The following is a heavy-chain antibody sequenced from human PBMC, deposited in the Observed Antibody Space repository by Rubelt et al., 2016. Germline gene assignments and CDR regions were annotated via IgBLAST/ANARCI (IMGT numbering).Heavy chain of an antibody. J-gene: IGHJ4*02. CDR2: VAYDGVDK. Sequence: GGSLRLSCEASEFTFSSYGMHWVRQAPGKGLEWVAVVAYDGVDKKSVDSVKGRVTISRDNSKNTVYLQMNSLRPEDTAVYYCARPISLGIGVDSWGQGTLVTVSS. CDR3: ARPISLGIGVDS. V-gene: IGHV3-30*03. CDR1: EFTFSSYG. D-gene: IGHD7-27*01.